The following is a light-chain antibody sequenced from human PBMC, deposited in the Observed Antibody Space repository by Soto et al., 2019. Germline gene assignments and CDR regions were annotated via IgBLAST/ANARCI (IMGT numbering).Light chain of an antibody. CDR2: AAS. V-gene: IGKV1-39*01. CDR1: QSISNH. J-gene: IGKJ1*01. CDR3: QQSYSSPPT. Sequence: DIQMSQSPSSLSASLEDRVISXXRASQSISNHLNWYQQKPGKAPKLXIFAASSLQSGVPSRFSGSRSGPDFTLTISSLQPEDFATYYCQQSYSSPPTFGQGTKVDIK.